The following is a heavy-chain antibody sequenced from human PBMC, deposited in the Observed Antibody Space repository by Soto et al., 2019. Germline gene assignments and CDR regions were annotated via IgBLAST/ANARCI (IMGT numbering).Heavy chain of an antibody. Sequence: EEQLLESGGGLVQPGESLRLSCAASGFTFSSSAMNWVRQAPGKGLEWVAIISDSGSRKYYADAVRGRFTISRDNSKNTLYLQMNSLRAEDTALYYCAKSLNINWKNWFDPWGQGTLVTVSS. D-gene: IGHD1-1*01. CDR1: GFTFSSSA. J-gene: IGHJ5*02. V-gene: IGHV3-23*01. CDR3: AKSLNINWKNWFDP. CDR2: ISDSGSRK.